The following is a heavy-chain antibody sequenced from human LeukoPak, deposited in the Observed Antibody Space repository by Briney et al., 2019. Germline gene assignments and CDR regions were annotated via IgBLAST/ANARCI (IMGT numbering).Heavy chain of an antibody. V-gene: IGHV4-59*01. CDR1: GGSISHYY. J-gene: IGHJ5*02. CDR3: ARGYYDSSGYLISYNWFDP. Sequence: SETLSLTCTVSGGSISHYYWSWIRQPPGKGLEWVGYIYYSGSTNYNPSLKSRVTISVDTSKNQFSLKLSSVTAADTAVYYCARGYYDSSGYLISYNWFDPWGQGTLVTVSS. D-gene: IGHD3-22*01. CDR2: IYYSGST.